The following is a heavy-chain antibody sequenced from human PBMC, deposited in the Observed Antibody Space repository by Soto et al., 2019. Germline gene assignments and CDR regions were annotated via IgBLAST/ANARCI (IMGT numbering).Heavy chain of an antibody. CDR2: IVVGIGNT. CDR1: GFTFTSSA. CDR3: AAEESIAALTPYFDY. J-gene: IGHJ4*02. D-gene: IGHD6-6*01. Sequence: QMQLVQSGPEVKKPGTSVKVSCKASGFTFTSSAVQWVRQARGQRLEWIGWIVVGIGNTNYAQKFQERVTITRDMSTSTAYMELSSLRSEDTAVYYCAAEESIAALTPYFDYWGQGNLVTVSS. V-gene: IGHV1-58*01.